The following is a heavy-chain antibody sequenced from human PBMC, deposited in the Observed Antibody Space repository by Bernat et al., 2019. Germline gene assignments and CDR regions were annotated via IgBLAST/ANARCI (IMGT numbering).Heavy chain of an antibody. D-gene: IGHD3-10*01. CDR3: ARDSPTGSGTYGMDV. CDR2: INRVNGNS. Sequence: QVQLLQSETEVKKPGASVKVSCKASGYSFTTYAIHWVRQAPGQGLEWMGWINRVNGNSEYSQKFQARLTIYRDTSASTAYMELSSLTSEDAAVYFCARDSPTGSGTYGMDVWGQGTTVSVSS. V-gene: IGHV1-3*04. CDR1: GYSFTTYA. J-gene: IGHJ6*02.